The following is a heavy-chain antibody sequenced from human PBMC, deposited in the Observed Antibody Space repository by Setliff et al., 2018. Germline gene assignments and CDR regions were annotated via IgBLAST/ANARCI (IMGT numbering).Heavy chain of an antibody. V-gene: IGHV4-39*01. CDR1: GGSISSSSYY. D-gene: IGHD3-22*01. J-gene: IGHJ3*02. CDR2: IYYSGST. CDR3: ATLREYYYDSSGLFGAFDI. Sequence: SETLSLTCTVSGGSISSSSYYWGWIRQPPGKGLEWIGSIYYSGSTYYNPSLKSRVTISVDTSKNQFSLKLSSVTAADTAVYYCATLREYYYDSSGLFGAFDIRGQGTMVTVSS.